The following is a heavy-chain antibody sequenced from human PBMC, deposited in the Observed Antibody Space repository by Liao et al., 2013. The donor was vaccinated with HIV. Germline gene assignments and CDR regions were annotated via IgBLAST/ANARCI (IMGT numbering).Heavy chain of an antibody. Sequence: QVQLQESGPGLVKPSETLSLTCTVSGGSISSYYWSWIRQPAGKGLEWIGRIYTSGSTNYNPSLKSRVTISVDTSKNQFSLKLSSVTAADTAVYYCARLRGSYYEGLDAFDIWGQGTMVTVSS. V-gene: IGHV4-4*07. CDR3: ARLRGSYYEGLDAFDI. CDR1: GGSISSYY. CDR2: IYTSGST. D-gene: IGHD1-26*01. J-gene: IGHJ3*02.